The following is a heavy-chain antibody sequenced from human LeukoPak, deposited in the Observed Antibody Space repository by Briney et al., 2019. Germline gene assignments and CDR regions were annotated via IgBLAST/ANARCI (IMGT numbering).Heavy chain of an antibody. V-gene: IGHV4-34*01. J-gene: IGHJ4*02. D-gene: IGHD7-27*01. CDR2: INHSGST. Sequence: PSETLSLTCAVHGGSFSGYYWSWIRQPPGKGLEWIGEINHSGSTNYNPSLKRGVTISVDTSKNQFSLKLSSVTAADTAVYYCAREGLGIVLPIDYWGQGTLVTVSS. CDR3: AREGLGIVLPIDY. CDR1: GGSFSGYY.